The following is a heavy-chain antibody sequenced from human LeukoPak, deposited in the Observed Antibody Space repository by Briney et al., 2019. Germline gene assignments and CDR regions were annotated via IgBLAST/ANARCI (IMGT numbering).Heavy chain of an antibody. V-gene: IGHV3-23*01. D-gene: IGHD3-22*01. CDR1: GFTFSSYA. J-gene: IGHJ4*02. CDR2: ISGSGGST. CDR3: AKARDYYDSSGFFDY. Sequence: GGSLRLSCAASGFTFSSYAMSWVRQAPGKGLEWVSAISGSGGSTYYADSVKGRSTISRDNSKNTLYLQMNSLRAEDTAVYYCAKARDYYDSSGFFDYWGQGTLVTVSS.